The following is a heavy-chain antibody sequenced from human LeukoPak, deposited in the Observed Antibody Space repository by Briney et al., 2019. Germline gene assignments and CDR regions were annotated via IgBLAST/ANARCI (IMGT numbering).Heavy chain of an antibody. CDR2: IYYGGST. Sequence: LETLSLTCTVSGGSVSSGSYYWSWIRQPPGKGLEWIGYIYYGGSTNYNPSLKSRVTISVDTSKNQFSLKLSSVTAADTAVYYCARGRSHMGYWGQGTLDSVSS. D-gene: IGHD2-21*01. J-gene: IGHJ4*02. V-gene: IGHV4-61*01. CDR1: GGSVSSGSYY. CDR3: ARGRSHMGY.